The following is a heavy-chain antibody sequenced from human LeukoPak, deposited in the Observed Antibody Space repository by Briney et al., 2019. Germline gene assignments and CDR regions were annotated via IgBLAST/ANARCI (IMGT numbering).Heavy chain of an antibody. V-gene: IGHV3-7*01. Sequence: GGSLRLSCSASGFTFSTYWVNWVRQAPGKGLEWVANINPDGSEEYYVDSVKGRFTISRDNAKNLLYLQMNSLRVEDTAVYYCARDIVTAARPRLDYWGQGTLVAVSS. CDR3: ARDIVTAARPRLDY. D-gene: IGHD6-6*01. J-gene: IGHJ4*02. CDR2: INPDGSEE. CDR1: GFTFSTYW.